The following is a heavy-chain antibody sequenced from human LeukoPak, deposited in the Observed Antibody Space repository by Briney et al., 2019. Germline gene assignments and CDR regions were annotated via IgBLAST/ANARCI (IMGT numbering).Heavy chain of an antibody. V-gene: IGHV3-30*03. D-gene: IGHD7-27*01. J-gene: IGHJ4*02. CDR1: GLSFNSCG. CDR2: ISYDGSNK. Sequence: GRSLRLSCAASGLSFNSCGMHWVRQAPGKGLEWVAVISYDGSNKYYADSVKGRFTISRDNSKNTLYLQMSSLSTEDTALYYCARGPTRGSWPGEADYWGRGTLVTVSS. CDR3: ARGPTRGSWPGEADY.